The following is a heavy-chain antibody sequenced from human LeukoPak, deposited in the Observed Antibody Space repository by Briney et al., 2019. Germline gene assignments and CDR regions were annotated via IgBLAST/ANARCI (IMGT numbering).Heavy chain of an antibody. V-gene: IGHV3-23*01. D-gene: IGHD2-15*01. CDR1: GFTFSSYG. Sequence: GGSLRLSCAASGFTFSSYGMSWVRQAPGKGLEWVSALSGSGVNTYYADSVKGRFTISRDNSKHTLYLQMNSLRPEDTAIYYCAKFPSSHIVVVVAATWGQGTLVTVSS. CDR2: LSGSGVNT. J-gene: IGHJ5*02. CDR3: AKFPSSHIVVVVAAT.